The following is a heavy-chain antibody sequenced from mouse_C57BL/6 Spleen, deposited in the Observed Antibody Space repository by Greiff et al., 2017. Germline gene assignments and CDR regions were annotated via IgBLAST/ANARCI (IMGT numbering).Heavy chain of an antibody. Sequence: VKLKQSGPELVKPGASVKISCKASGYAFSSSWMNWVKQRPGKGLEWIGRIYPGDGDTNYNGKFKGKATLTADKSSSTAYMQLSSLTSEDSAVYFCATPITTVVAPDYWGQGTTLTVSS. D-gene: IGHD1-1*01. J-gene: IGHJ2*01. CDR1: GYAFSSSW. CDR2: IYPGDGDT. CDR3: ATPITTVVAPDY. V-gene: IGHV1-82*01.